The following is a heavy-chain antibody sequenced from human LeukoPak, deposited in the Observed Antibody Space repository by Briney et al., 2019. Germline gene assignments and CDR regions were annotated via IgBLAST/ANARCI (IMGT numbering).Heavy chain of an antibody. Sequence: GGSLRLSCSASGFTFSGYTMSWIRQAPGKGLEWVSSISNSGSTIYYADSVKGRFTISRDNAKNSLYLQMNSLRAEDTAVYYCARTPFNIVVVPAAIEVQSNFYMDVWGKGTTVTISS. CDR2: ISNSGSTI. CDR3: ARTPFNIVVVPAAIEVQSNFYMDV. D-gene: IGHD2-2*01. V-gene: IGHV3-11*01. J-gene: IGHJ6*03. CDR1: GFTFSGYT.